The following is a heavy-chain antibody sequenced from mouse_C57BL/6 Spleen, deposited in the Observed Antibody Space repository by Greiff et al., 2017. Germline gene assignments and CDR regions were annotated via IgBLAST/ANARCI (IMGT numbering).Heavy chain of an antibody. J-gene: IGHJ2*01. CDR2: IYPGSGNT. CDR1: GYTFTDYY. V-gene: IGHV1-76*01. D-gene: IGHD2-4*01. CDR3: AREIYYDYLYYFDY. Sequence: QVQLQQSGAELVRPGASVKLSCKASGYTFTDYYINWVKQRPGQGLEWIARIYPGSGNTYYNEKFKGKATLTAEKSSSTAYMQLSSLTSEDSAVYVCAREIYYDYLYYFDYWGQGTTLTVSS.